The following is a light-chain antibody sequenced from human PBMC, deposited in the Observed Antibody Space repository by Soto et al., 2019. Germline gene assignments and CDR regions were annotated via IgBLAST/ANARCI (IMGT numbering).Light chain of an antibody. Sequence: QSVLTQPASVSGSPGQSITMSCTGTSSDVGGYNHVSWYQQHPGKAPKLMIYEVSNRPSGVSNRFSGSKSGNTASLTISGLQAEDEADYYCSSYTTSSTWVFGGGTKLTVL. CDR2: EVS. V-gene: IGLV2-14*01. J-gene: IGLJ3*02. CDR3: SSYTTSSTWV. CDR1: SSDVGGYNH.